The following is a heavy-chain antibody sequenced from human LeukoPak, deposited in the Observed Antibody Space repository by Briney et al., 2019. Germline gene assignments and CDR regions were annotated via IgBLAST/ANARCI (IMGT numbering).Heavy chain of an antibody. CDR1: GFTFSSYG. CDR3: AKGRGDY. J-gene: IGHJ4*02. CDR2: ISYDGSNK. V-gene: IGHV3-30*18. Sequence: GGSLRLSCAASGFTFSSYGMHWLRQAPGKGLEWVAVISYDGSNKYYADSVKGRFTISRDNSKNTLYLQMNSLRAEDTAVYYCAKGRGDYWGQGTLVTVSS.